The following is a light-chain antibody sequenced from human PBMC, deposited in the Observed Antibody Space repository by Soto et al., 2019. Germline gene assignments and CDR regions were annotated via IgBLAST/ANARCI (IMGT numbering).Light chain of an antibody. V-gene: IGKV1-9*01. CDR1: QGISSY. J-gene: IGKJ4*01. Sequence: DIQLTQSPSFLSASVGDRVTITCRASQGISSYLAWYQQKPGKAPKLLIYAASTLQSGVPSRFSGSGSGTEFTITISSLKPEDFATYYCQQLNSYPLTFGGGTKVELK. CDR3: QQLNSYPLT. CDR2: AAS.